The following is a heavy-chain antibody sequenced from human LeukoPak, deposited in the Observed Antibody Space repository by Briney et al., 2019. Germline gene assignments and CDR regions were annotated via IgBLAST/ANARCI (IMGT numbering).Heavy chain of an antibody. V-gene: IGHV4-4*07. Sequence: SETLSLTCTVSGGSIGSYYWSWIRQPAGKGLEWIGRIYTSGSTNYNPSLKSRVTMSVDTSKNQFSLKLSSVTAADTAVYYCARDSGSYYGVSDYYYYYMDVWGKGTTVTVSS. D-gene: IGHD1-26*01. J-gene: IGHJ6*03. CDR3: ARDSGSYYGVSDYYYYYMDV. CDR1: GGSIGSYY. CDR2: IYTSGST.